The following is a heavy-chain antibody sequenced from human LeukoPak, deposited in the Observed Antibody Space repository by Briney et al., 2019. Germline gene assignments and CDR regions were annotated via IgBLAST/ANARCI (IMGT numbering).Heavy chain of an antibody. CDR3: AKDTLGDFDMNWFDP. CDR1: GFNFGTYW. V-gene: IGHV3-23*01. J-gene: IGHJ5*02. D-gene: IGHD3-16*01. CDR2: ISGSGGST. Sequence: PGGSLRLSCAASGFNFGTYWMNWVRQAPGKGLEWVSAISGSGGSTYYADSVKGRFTISRDNSKNTLYLQMNSLRAEDTAVYYCAKDTLGDFDMNWFDPWGQGTLVTVSS.